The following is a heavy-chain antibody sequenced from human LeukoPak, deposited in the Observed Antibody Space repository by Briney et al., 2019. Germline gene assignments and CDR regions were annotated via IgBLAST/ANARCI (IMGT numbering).Heavy chain of an antibody. D-gene: IGHD6-13*01. CDR1: GYTFTGYY. V-gene: IGHV1-2*02. CDR3: ARAGYSSSWYHTPYYYYMDV. Sequence: ASVKVSCKASGYTFTGYYMHWVRQAPGQGLEWMGWINPNSGGTNYAQKFQGRVTMTRDTSISTAYMELSRLRSDDTAVYYCARAGYSSSWYHTPYYYYMDVCGKGTTVTVSS. CDR2: INPNSGGT. J-gene: IGHJ6*03.